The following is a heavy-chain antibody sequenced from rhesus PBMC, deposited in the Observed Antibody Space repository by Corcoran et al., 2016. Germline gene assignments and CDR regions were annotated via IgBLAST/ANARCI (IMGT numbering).Heavy chain of an antibody. CDR2: IYGCRGST. CDR1: GASISGYYL. CDR3: ARDFSSWSFFDY. Sequence: QVQLQESGPGVVKPSETLSLTCAVSGASISGYYLWSWIRQPPGKGLELIGSIYGCRGSTSYNPSLKNRVIISIDTSKNQFSLKLSSVTAADTAVYYCARDFSSWSFFDYWGQGVLVTVSS. D-gene: IGHD6-13*01. J-gene: IGHJ4*01. V-gene: IGHV4-106*01.